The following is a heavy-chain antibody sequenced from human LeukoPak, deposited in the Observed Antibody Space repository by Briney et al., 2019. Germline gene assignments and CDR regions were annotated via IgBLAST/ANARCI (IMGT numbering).Heavy chain of an antibody. Sequence: SETLSLTCGMYGGSLSGYYWSWIRQSPDGVLEWIGEINHSGSINDNPSLKSRVTMSVDTSKNQFSLRLTSLTAADTAVYYFARRRWSSSSVIGYWSRGTRVTVSS. CDR3: ARRRWSSSSVIGY. CDR1: GGSLSGYY. V-gene: IGHV4-34*01. D-gene: IGHD6-6*01. J-gene: IGHJ4*02. CDR2: INHSGSI.